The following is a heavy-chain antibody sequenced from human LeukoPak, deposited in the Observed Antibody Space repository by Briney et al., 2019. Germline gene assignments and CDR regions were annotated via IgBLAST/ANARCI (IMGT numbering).Heavy chain of an antibody. V-gene: IGHV3-64*02. Sequence: PGRSLSLSCAASGFIFSTYRMHWVRLSPGKGLEYVSGISSNGGTTSYADSVQGRFTISRDNSKNTLYLQMGSLRGEDMAVYYCAKVGSGWPGYYFDYWGQGTLVTVSS. D-gene: IGHD6-19*01. CDR3: AKVGSGWPGYYFDY. CDR1: GFIFSTYR. J-gene: IGHJ4*02. CDR2: ISSNGGTT.